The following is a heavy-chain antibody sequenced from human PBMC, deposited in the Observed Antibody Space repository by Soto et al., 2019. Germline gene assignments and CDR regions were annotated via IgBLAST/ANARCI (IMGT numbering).Heavy chain of an antibody. Sequence: HPGGSLRLSCAASGFTFSSYSMNWVRQAPGKGLEWVSSISFDRSNKYYADSVKGRFTIFRDNSQNTVYLQMNSLRAEDTAVYYCAFDISMITSLGYDWRVFQFYYYGMDVWGQGTTVTVSS. V-gene: IGHV3-30*02. J-gene: IGHJ6*02. D-gene: IGHD5-12*01. CDR2: ISFDRSNK. CDR1: GFTFSSYS. CDR3: AFDISMITSLGYDWRVFQFYYYGMDV.